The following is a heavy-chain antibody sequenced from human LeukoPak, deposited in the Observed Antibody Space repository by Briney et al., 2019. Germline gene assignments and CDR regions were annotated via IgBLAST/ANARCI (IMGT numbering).Heavy chain of an antibody. CDR2: IWYDGSNK. V-gene: IGHV3-33*01. Sequence: GGSLRLSCAAPGIPFSRLGMHWLRQAPGKGLEWVAFIWYDGSNKYYADSVKGRFTISRDNSKNTLYLQMNSLTAEDTAVYYCARDGTVTAGPFDPWGGGTLVTVS. CDR3: ARDGTVTAGPFDP. J-gene: IGHJ5*02. CDR1: GIPFSRLG. D-gene: IGHD4-17*01.